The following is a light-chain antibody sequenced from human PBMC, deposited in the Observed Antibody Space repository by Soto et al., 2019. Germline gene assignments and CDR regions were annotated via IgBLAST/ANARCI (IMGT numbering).Light chain of an antibody. CDR2: STN. CDR1: SGSVSTSYY. CDR3: VLYMGSGLWV. J-gene: IGLJ3*02. Sequence: QAVVIQEPSFSVSPGRTVTLTCGLRSGSVSTSYYPSWYQQTPGQAPRTLIYSTNTRSSGVPDRFSGSILGNKAALTITGAQADDESDYYCVLYMGSGLWVFGGGTKLTVL. V-gene: IGLV8-61*01.